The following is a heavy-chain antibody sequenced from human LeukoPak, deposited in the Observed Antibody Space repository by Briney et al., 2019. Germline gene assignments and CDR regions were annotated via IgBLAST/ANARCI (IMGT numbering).Heavy chain of an antibody. J-gene: IGHJ2*01. Sequence: ASVKVSCKASGYTFTGYYMHWVRQAPGQGLKWMGWMNPNSGGTNYAQKFQGRVTMTRDTSISTAYMELSRLRSDDTAVYYCARDITTVTTGWYFDLWGRGTLVTVSS. V-gene: IGHV1-2*02. D-gene: IGHD4-17*01. CDR2: MNPNSGGT. CDR1: GYTFTGYY. CDR3: ARDITTVTTGWYFDL.